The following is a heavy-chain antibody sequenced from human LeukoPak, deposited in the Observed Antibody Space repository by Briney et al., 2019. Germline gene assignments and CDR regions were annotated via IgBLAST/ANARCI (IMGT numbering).Heavy chain of an antibody. V-gene: IGHV3-30*02. CDR3: AKGRGWEASYYYYYMDV. J-gene: IGHJ6*03. D-gene: IGHD1-26*01. CDR2: IRYDGSNK. CDR1: GFTFSSYG. Sequence: GSLRLSCAASGFTFSSYGIHWVRPAPGKGLEWVAFIRYDGSNKYYTDSVKGRFTISRDNSKNTLYLQMNSLRAEDTAVYYCAKGRGWEASYYYYYMDVWGKGTTVTISS.